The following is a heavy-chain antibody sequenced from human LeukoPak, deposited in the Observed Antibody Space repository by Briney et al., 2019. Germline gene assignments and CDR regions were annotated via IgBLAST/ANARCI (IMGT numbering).Heavy chain of an antibody. CDR1: GFTFSSYG. CDR2: IRHDESER. J-gene: IGHJ4*02. CDR3: AKDGDGGDCHFDF. V-gene: IGHV3-30*02. Sequence: GGSLRLSCAASGFTFSSYGMHWVRQAPGKGLEWVAFIRHDESERCYADSVKGRFTTSRDNSNNMMFLQMNRLTTEDTAVYYCAKDGDGGDCHFDFWGQGALVTVSS. D-gene: IGHD2-21*02.